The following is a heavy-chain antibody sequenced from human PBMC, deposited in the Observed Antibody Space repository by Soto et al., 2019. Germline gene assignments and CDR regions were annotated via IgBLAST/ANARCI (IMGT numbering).Heavy chain of an antibody. CDR1: GYTYTSYA. V-gene: IGHV1-3*01. CDR2: INAGNGNT. Sequence: ASVKVSCKASGYTYTSYAMHWVRQAPGQRLEWMGWINAGNGNTKYSQKFQGRVTITRDTSASTAYMELSSLRSEDTAVYYCARDNHRFLEWLLSPWGQGTPVTVS. J-gene: IGHJ5*02. D-gene: IGHD3-3*01. CDR3: ARDNHRFLEWLLSP.